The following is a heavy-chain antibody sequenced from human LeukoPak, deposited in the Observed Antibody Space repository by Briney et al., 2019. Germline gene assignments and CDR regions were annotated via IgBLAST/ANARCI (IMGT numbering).Heavy chain of an antibody. J-gene: IGHJ6*02. CDR3: AKDGYCSGGSCYPFTYYYYGMDV. V-gene: IGHV3-23*01. Sequence: GGSLRLSCAASGFTFSNYAMSWVRQAPGKGLEWVSGISGSGDITYYADSVKGRFTISRDNSKNTLYLQMNSLRAEDTAVYYCAKDGYCSGGSCYPFTYYYYGMDVWGQGTTVTVSS. CDR2: ISGSGDIT. D-gene: IGHD2-15*01. CDR1: GFTFSNYA.